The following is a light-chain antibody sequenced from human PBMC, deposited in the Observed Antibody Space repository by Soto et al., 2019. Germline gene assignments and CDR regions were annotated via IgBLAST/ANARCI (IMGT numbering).Light chain of an antibody. V-gene: IGKV1-39*01. CDR2: AAS. J-gene: IGKJ2*01. CDR1: QSISSY. CDR3: QQTFRTPHT. Sequence: DLQMTQSPSSLSASVGDRVTITCRASQSISSYLNWYQQKPGKAPNLLIYAASSLQSGVPSRFSGSGSGTDFTLTISSLQPEDFATYHCQQTFRTPHTFGQGTKLEIK.